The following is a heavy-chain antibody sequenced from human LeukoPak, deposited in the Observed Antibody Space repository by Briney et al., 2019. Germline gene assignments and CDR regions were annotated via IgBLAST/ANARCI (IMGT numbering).Heavy chain of an antibody. V-gene: IGHV3-23*01. D-gene: IGHD3-22*01. CDR3: AKGIEIIVVSYFDY. Sequence: PGGSLRLSCAASGFTFSTYAMSWVRQAPGKGLEWVSGISGSGGSTYYADSVKGRFTISRDNAKNTLYLQMNSLGAEDTAVYYCAKGIEIIVVSYFDYWGQGTLVTVS. CDR2: ISGSGGST. CDR1: GFTFSTYA. J-gene: IGHJ4*02.